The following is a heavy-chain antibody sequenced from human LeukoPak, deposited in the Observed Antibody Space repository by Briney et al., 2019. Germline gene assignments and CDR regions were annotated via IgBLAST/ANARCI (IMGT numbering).Heavy chain of an antibody. Sequence: GGSLRLSCAASGFNFNNYAMHWVRQAPGRGLEWVANIKQDGSEKYYVDSVKGRFTISRDNAKNSLYLQMNSLRAEDTAVYYCAREGRGYKVAKFDYWGQGTLVTVSS. CDR3: AREGRGYKVAKFDY. CDR2: IKQDGSEK. J-gene: IGHJ4*02. V-gene: IGHV3-7*01. CDR1: GFNFNNYA. D-gene: IGHD3-22*01.